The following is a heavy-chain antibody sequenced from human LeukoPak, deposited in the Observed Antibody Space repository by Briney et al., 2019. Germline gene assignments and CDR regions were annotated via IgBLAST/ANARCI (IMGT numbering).Heavy chain of an antibody. CDR2: ISGSSGTI. V-gene: IGHV3-48*04. CDR3: ARIEAVAGTGGDY. CDR1: GFTFSSYS. D-gene: IGHD6-19*01. J-gene: IGHJ4*02. Sequence: GGSLRLSCVASGFTFSSYSMNWVRQAPGKGLEWVSYISGSSGTIYYADSVKGRFTISRDNAKNSLYLQMNSLRAEDTAVYYCARIEAVAGTGGDYWGQGTLVTVSS.